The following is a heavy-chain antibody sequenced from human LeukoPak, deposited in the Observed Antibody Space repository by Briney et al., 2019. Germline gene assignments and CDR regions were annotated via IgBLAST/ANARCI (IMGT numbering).Heavy chain of an antibody. J-gene: IGHJ4*02. CDR1: GGSFSGYY. D-gene: IGHD6-13*01. Sequence: PSETLSLTCAVYGGSFSGYYWSWIRQHPGKGLEWIGYIYYSGRTYYNPSLKSRVTISLDTSMNQFSLRLSSVTAADTAVFYCAREGGVAAAGRSGYFDYWGQGTLVTVSS. CDR2: IYYSGRT. V-gene: IGHV4-31*11. CDR3: AREGGVAAAGRSGYFDY.